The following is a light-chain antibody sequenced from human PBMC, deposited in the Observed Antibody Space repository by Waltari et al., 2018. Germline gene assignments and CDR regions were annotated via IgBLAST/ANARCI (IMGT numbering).Light chain of an antibody. CDR3: QQYDTWPRT. J-gene: IGKJ1*01. CDR2: GAS. Sequence: EIVMTQSPATLSVSPGERDTLSCRASQSVSNSLAWYQQNPGQAPRLLIFGASTRATGIPARFSGSGSGTEFTLTISSLQSEDFAVYYCQQYDTWPRTFGQGTKVEIK. V-gene: IGKV3-15*01. CDR1: QSVSNS.